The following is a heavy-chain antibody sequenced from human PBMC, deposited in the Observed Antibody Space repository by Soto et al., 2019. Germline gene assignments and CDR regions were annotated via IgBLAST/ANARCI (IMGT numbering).Heavy chain of an antibody. D-gene: IGHD6-6*01. CDR1: NGSISSSGYY. J-gene: IGHJ5*02. CDR2: IYYSGST. CDR3: AGGSSKSWFDP. V-gene: IGHV4-31*03. Sequence: QVQLQEPGPGLAKPSQTLSLTCNVSNGSISSSGYYWSWIRQHPGQGLEWIGYIYYSGSTYYNPSLKSRVTISVDTSKNQFSLKLGSVTAADTAIYYCAGGSSKSWFDPWGQGTLVTVSS.